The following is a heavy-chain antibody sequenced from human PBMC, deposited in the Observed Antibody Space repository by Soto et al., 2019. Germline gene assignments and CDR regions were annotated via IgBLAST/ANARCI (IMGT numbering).Heavy chain of an antibody. J-gene: IGHJ6*02. CDR1: GGSFSGYY. CDR2: INHSGST. D-gene: IGHD2-2*03. CDR3: ARNGYSYYDYYGSDV. V-gene: IGHV4-34*01. Sequence: QVQLQQWGAGLLKPSETLSLTCAVYGGSFSGYYWSWIRQPPGKGLEWIGEINHSGSTNYNPSLQSRVTISVDTSTNQFSLKLSAVTAADTAVYYCARNGYSYYDYYGSDVWGHGTTVTVSS.